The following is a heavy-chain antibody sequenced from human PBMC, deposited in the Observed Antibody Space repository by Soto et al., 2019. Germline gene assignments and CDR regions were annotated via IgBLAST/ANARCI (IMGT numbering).Heavy chain of an antibody. J-gene: IGHJ4*02. V-gene: IGHV1-2*02. D-gene: IGHD2-2*03. CDR3: GSEGCWIFPY. CDR2: IDPKNGGT. Sequence: QVQLVQSGTEVKKPGASVKVSCQAPGYIIRAYYLHWVRQAPGQGLEWMGWIDPKNGGTVSAQKFQGSPPTPRDTSMSTVYMGLSGLTSDGPAPHYCGSEGCWIFPYWGWRSLVTVSS. CDR1: GYIIRAYY.